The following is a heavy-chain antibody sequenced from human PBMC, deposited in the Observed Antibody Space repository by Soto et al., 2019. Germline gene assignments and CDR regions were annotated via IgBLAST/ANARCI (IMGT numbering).Heavy chain of an antibody. CDR2: ISYDGSI. J-gene: IGHJ6*02. D-gene: IGHD3-9*01. V-gene: IGHV3-30-3*01. CDR1: GFTFSSYA. CDR3: ADTISGISYFGLDV. Sequence: GGSLILSWAASGFTFSSYAVHWVRQAPGKGLEWVAVISYDGSIYYADSVKGRFTISRDNSKSTLYLQMSSLRAEDTAVYYCADTISGISYFGLDVWGQGTTVTVSS.